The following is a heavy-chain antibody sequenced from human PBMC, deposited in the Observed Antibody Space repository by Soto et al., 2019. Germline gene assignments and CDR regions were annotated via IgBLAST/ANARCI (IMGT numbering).Heavy chain of an antibody. CDR2: IYHSGST. V-gene: IGHV4-30-2*01. D-gene: IGHD2-15*01. J-gene: IGHJ5*02. CDR3: ARVGWYCSGGSCYSGGWFDP. CDR1: CGSIISGGYS. Sequence: PSETLSLTCAFSCGSIISGGYSWSWIRQPPGKGLEWIGYIYHSGSTYYSPSLKSRVTISEDRSKNQFSLKLSSVTAADTAVYYCARVGWYCSGGSCYSGGWFDPWGQGTLVTVSS.